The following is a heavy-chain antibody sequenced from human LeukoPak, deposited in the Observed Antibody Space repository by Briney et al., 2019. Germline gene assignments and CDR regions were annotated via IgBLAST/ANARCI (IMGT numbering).Heavy chain of an antibody. CDR1: GYTFTSYG. CDR3: ALLKKNQGPGWYFPRGAEYFQH. D-gene: IGHD6-19*01. CDR2: ISAYNGNT. V-gene: IGHV1-18*01. Sequence: ASVKVSCKASGYTFTSYGISWGRQAPGQGLEWMGWISAYNGNTNYAQKLQGRVTMTTDTSTSTAYMELRSLRSDDTAVYYCALLKKNQGPGWYFPRGAEYFQHWGQGTLVTVSS. J-gene: IGHJ1*01.